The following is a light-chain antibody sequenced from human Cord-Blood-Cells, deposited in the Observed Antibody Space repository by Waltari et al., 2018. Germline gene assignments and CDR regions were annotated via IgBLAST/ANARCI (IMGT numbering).Light chain of an antibody. Sequence: DIVMTQSPDSLAVSLGERATINCKSSQSVLYSSNNKNYLAWYQLKPGQPPKLLIYWASTRESGVPDRFSGSGSGTDFTLTISSLQAEYVAVYYCQQYYSTPITFGQGTRLEIK. CDR2: WAS. J-gene: IGKJ5*01. CDR1: QSVLYSSNNKNY. CDR3: QQYYSTPIT. V-gene: IGKV4-1*01.